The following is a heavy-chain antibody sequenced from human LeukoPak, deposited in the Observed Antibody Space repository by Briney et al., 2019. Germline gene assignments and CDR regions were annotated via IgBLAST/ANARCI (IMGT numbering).Heavy chain of an antibody. J-gene: IGHJ5*02. D-gene: IGHD2-15*01. V-gene: IGHV4-39*01. CDR2: IYYSGST. Sequence: SETLSLTCTVSGVSISSSSYYWDWIRQPRGKGLEWIGSIYYSGSTYYNASLKSRVTISVDTSKNQFSLKLSSVTVADTAVYYCARRGGYCSGGSCYYWFDPWGQGTLVTVSS. CDR1: GVSISSSSYY. CDR3: ARRGGYCSGGSCYYWFDP.